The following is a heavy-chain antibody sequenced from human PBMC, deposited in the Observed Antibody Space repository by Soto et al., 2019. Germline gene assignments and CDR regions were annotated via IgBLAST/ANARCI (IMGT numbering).Heavy chain of an antibody. J-gene: IGHJ6*02. CDR2: ISYDGNYI. V-gene: IGHV3-30*18. Sequence: GGSLRLSWEASGFAFSSYAMHWVRQAPGKGPEWVGVISYDGNYIYYADSVNGRFTISRDNSKNTLYVQVNSLRPEDTAVYYCAKGILSATIGPYAMDVWGQGTTVTLSS. CDR1: GFAFSSYA. CDR3: AKGILSATIGPYAMDV. D-gene: IGHD3-16*01.